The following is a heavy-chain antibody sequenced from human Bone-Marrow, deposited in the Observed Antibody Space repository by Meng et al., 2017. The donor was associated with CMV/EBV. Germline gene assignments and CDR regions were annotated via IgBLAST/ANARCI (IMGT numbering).Heavy chain of an antibody. CDR2: VRYDGSKK. CDR3: ARDQFAGDYYYYGMDV. D-gene: IGHD1-26*01. CDR1: GFPFSDYG. V-gene: IGHV3-30*02. J-gene: IGHJ6*02. Sequence: GESLKISCAASGFPFSDYGMHWVRQAPGKGLEWVAFVRYDGSKKYYADSVKGRFTISRDNAKNSLYLQMNSLGAEDTAVYYCARDQFAGDYYYYGMDVWGQGTTVTVSS.